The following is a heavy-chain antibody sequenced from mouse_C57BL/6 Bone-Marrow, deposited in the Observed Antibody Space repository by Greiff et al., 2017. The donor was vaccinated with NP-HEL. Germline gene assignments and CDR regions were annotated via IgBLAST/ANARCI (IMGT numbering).Heavy chain of an antibody. D-gene: IGHD1-1*01. CDR3: ARTYYYGSPFAY. Sequence: QVHVKQPGAELVRPGSSVKLSCKASGYTFTSYWMDWVKQRPGQGLEWIGNIYPSDSETHYNQKFKDKATLTVDKSSSTAYMQLSSLTSEDSAVYYCARTYYYGSPFAYWGQGTLVTVSA. CDR1: GYTFTSYW. CDR2: IYPSDSET. V-gene: IGHV1-61*01. J-gene: IGHJ3*01.